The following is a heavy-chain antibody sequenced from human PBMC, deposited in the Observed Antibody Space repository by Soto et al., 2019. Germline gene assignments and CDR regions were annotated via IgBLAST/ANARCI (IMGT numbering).Heavy chain of an antibody. CDR2: ISGGGHST. D-gene: IGHD5-12*01. Sequence: PGGSLRLSCAASGFIFSSYAMSWVRQAPGKGLEWVSGISGGGHSTYYADSVKGRFTISRDNSKSTLYLQMNSLRAEDTAVYSCAKAWMDNARQRYFDHWGQGTLVTVSS. J-gene: IGHJ4*02. CDR3: AKAWMDNARQRYFDH. CDR1: GFIFSSYA. V-gene: IGHV3-23*01.